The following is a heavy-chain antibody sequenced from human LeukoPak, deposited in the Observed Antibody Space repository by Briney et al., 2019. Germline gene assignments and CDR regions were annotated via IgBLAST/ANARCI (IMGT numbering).Heavy chain of an antibody. V-gene: IGHV3-74*01. Sequence: GSLRLSCAASGFTFSSYWMYWVRQAPGKGLVWVSRINSDGKTTNYADSVKGRFTISRDNAKNTLHLQMNSLRAEDTAVYYCTRDITLTRGGRSDYWGQGTLVTVSA. CDR2: INSDGKTT. J-gene: IGHJ4*02. CDR1: GFTFSSYW. CDR3: TRDITLTRGGRSDY. D-gene: IGHD3-10*01.